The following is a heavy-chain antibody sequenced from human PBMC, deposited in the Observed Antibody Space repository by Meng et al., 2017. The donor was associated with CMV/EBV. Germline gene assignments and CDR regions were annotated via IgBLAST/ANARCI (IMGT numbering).Heavy chain of an antibody. CDR3: ARQRRGPAIIDFDL. D-gene: IGHD2-2*01. CDR2: IYPGGSDT. Sequence: GGSLRLSCKGSGYSFTSYWIGWVRQMPRKGLEWMGIIYPGGSDTRYSPSFQGQVTISADKSISTAYLQWSSLKASDTAMYYCARQRRGPAIIDFDLWGRGTLVTVSS. J-gene: IGHJ2*01. CDR1: GYSFTSYW. V-gene: IGHV5-51*01.